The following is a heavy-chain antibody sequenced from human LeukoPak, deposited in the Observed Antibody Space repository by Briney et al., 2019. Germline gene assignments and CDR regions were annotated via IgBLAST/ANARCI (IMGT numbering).Heavy chain of an antibody. CDR3: AKDFTYYYGSGSYYGPFDF. CDR2: ISCDGSNK. V-gene: IGHV3-30*18. Sequence: PGRSLRLSCAASGFTFSSYGIHWVRQAPGKGLEWVAVISCDGSNKYYVASVKGRFTISRDNSKNTLYLQMSSLRAEDTAVYYCAKDFTYYYGSGSYYGPFDFWGQGTLVTVSP. CDR1: GFTFSSYG. J-gene: IGHJ4*02. D-gene: IGHD3-10*01.